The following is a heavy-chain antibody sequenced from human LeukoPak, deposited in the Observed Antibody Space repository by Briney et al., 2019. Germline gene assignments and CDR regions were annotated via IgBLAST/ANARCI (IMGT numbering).Heavy chain of an antibody. V-gene: IGHV4-59*01. Sequence: SETLSLTCTVSGGSISNYYWSWIRQPPGKGLEWIGYISYSGNTNYNPSLKSRVTISVDTSKNQFSLKLSSVTAADTAVYCCVRGRTYRSSSWFDPWGQGTLVTVSS. CDR1: GGSISNYY. CDR3: VRGRTYRSSSWFDP. D-gene: IGHD6-6*01. J-gene: IGHJ5*02. CDR2: ISYSGNT.